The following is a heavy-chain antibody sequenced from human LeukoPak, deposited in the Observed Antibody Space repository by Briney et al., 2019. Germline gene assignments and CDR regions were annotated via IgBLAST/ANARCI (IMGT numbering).Heavy chain of an antibody. V-gene: IGHV4-59*08. CDR1: GGSISSYY. J-gene: IGHJ5*02. Sequence: PSETLSLTCTVSGGSISSYYWSWIRQPPGKGLEWIGYIYYSGSTNYNPSLKSRVTISVDTSKNQFSLKQSSVTAADTAVYYCARHWRYWSGSSCYPDSDWLDPWGQRTLVSVSS. D-gene: IGHD2-15*01. CDR2: IYYSGST. CDR3: ARHWRYWSGSSCYPDSDWLDP.